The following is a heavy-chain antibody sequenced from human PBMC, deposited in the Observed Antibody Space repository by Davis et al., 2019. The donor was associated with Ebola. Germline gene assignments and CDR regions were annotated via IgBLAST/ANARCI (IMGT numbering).Heavy chain of an antibody. Sequence: GGSLRLSCAASGFTFSSYSMNWVRQAPGKGLEWVSYISSSSTIYYADSVKGRFTISRDNAKNSLYLQMNSLRAEDTAVYYCATDPQRTLRLYGMDVWGQGTTVTVSS. J-gene: IGHJ6*02. V-gene: IGHV3-48*04. CDR1: GFTFSSYS. D-gene: IGHD2-2*01. CDR3: ATDPQRTLRLYGMDV. CDR2: ISSSSTI.